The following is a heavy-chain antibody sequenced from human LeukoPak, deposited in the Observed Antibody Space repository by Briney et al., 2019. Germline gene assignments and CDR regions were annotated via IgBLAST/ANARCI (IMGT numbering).Heavy chain of an antibody. Sequence: RGGSMRLSCVASGFTFSGYAMSWVRQAPGGGLGWVSAISSDGRGTYYADSVKGRFTISRDNSKNTLSLQMNSLRADDTAIYYCAKMSGFYWGVNWGQGTLVTVSS. D-gene: IGHD3-3*01. J-gene: IGHJ4*02. V-gene: IGHV3-23*01. CDR2: ISSDGRGT. CDR3: AKMSGFYWGVN. CDR1: GFTFSGYA.